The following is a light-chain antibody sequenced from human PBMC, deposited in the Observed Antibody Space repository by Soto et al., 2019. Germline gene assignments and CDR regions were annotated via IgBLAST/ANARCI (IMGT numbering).Light chain of an antibody. CDR2: DNE. Sequence: QSVLTQPPSVSAASGQKVTISCSGSRSNIGDNYVSWYQLLPGAAPKLLISDNERRPSGIPDRFSGSKSGTTATLAIAGLQTADEDEYYCGTWDTSLSAYVFAAGTKVTVL. J-gene: IGLJ1*01. V-gene: IGLV1-51*01. CDR3: GTWDTSLSAYV. CDR1: RSNIGDNY.